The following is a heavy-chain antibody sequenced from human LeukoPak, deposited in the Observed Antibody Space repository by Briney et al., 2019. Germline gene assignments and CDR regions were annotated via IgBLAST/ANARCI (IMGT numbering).Heavy chain of an antibody. D-gene: IGHD3-10*02. Sequence: NPSETLSLTCAVSGGSISSYYWNWIRQPPGKGLEWIGYIYYSGSTNYNPSLKSRVTISIDTSKNQLSLQLTSVTAADTAVYYCATDVRGLVPYYFDFWGQGTLVTVSS. CDR2: IYYSGST. V-gene: IGHV4-59*01. CDR1: GGSISSYY. CDR3: ATDVRGLVPYYFDF. J-gene: IGHJ4*02.